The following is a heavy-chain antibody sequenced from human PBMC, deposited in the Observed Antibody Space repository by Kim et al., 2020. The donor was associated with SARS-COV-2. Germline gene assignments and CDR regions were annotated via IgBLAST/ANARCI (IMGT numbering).Heavy chain of an antibody. CDR2: IYSGGST. CDR3: ARVSRDGSGSYYYNYYYGMDV. D-gene: IGHD3-10*01. CDR1: GFTVSSNY. J-gene: IGHJ6*02. Sequence: GGSLRLSCAASGFTVSSNYMSWVRQAPGKGLEWVSVIYSGGSTYYADSVKGRFTISRHNSKNTLYLQRNSLIAEDTAVYYCARVSRDGSGSYYYNYYYGMDVWGQGTTVTVSS. V-gene: IGHV3-53*04.